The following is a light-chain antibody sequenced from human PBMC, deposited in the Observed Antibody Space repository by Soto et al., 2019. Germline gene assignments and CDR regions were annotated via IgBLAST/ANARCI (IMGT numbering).Light chain of an antibody. V-gene: IGLV2-11*01. Sequence: QSALTQPRSVSGSPGQSVTISCTGTSSDVGGYNYVSWYQQHPGKAPQLMIYDVSERPSGVPDRSSGSKSGNTAALTISGLQAEDEADYYCCSNAGKYEVFGGGTKLTVL. CDR3: CSNAGKYEV. J-gene: IGLJ3*02. CDR1: SSDVGGYNY. CDR2: DVS.